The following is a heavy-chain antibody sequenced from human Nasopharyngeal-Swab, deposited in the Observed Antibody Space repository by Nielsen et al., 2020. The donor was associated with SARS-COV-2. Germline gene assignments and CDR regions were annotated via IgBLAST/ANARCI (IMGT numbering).Heavy chain of an antibody. D-gene: IGHD3-22*01. CDR1: GFTVSSNY. CDR2: IYSGGST. Sequence: GESLKISCAASGFTVSSNYMSWVRQAPGKGLEWVSVIYSGGSTYYADSVKGRFTISRDNSKNTLYLQMNSLRAEDTAVYYCARALYYYDSEAYFDYWDQGTLVTVSS. J-gene: IGHJ4*02. V-gene: IGHV3-53*01. CDR3: ARALYYYDSEAYFDY.